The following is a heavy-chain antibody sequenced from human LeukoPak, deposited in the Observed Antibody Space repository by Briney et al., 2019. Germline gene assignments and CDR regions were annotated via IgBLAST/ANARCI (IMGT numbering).Heavy chain of an antibody. CDR2: MNPNSGNT. V-gene: IGHV1-8*03. J-gene: IGHJ4*02. CDR3: ARGASRSFDY. Sequence: GASVKVSCKASGYTFTSYYMHWVRQASGQGLEWMGWMNPNSGNTGSAQKFQGRVTLTRNTSITTAYMELSSLTSDDTAVYYCARGASRSFDYWGQGTLVTVSS. CDR1: GYTFTSYY.